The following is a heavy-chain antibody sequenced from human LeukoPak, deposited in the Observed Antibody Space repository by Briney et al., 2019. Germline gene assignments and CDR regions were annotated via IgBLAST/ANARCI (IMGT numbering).Heavy chain of an antibody. CDR2: ISYVGSNK. CDR1: GFTLSSYG. V-gene: IGHV3-30*18. CDR3: AKDLLCSSTSCYGTGYFDS. Sequence: GGSLRLSCAASGFTLSSYGTHWVRQAPGKGLEWVAIISYVGSNKDYADSVKGRFTISRDNSKNTLYLQMNSLRAEDTAVYYCAKDLLCSSTSCYGTGYFDSWGQGALVTVSS. D-gene: IGHD2-2*01. J-gene: IGHJ4*02.